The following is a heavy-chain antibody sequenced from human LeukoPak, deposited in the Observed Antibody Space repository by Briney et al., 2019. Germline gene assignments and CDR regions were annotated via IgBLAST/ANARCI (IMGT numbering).Heavy chain of an antibody. V-gene: IGHV3-21*04. CDR2: ISSSSSYI. D-gene: IGHD1-7*01. CDR1: GFTFSSYS. Sequence: AGGSLRLSCAASGFTFSSYSMNWVRQAPGKGLEWVSSISSSSSYIYYADSVKGRFTISRDNSKNTLYLQMNSLRAEDTAVYYCAKDLNWNYILSIFDYWGQGTLVTVSS. J-gene: IGHJ4*02. CDR3: AKDLNWNYILSIFDY.